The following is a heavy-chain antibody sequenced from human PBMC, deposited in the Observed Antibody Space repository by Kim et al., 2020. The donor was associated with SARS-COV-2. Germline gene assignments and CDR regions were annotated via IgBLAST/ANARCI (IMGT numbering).Heavy chain of an antibody. V-gene: IGHV3-33*01. CDR3: ASLGDSSGYYSVYYGMDV. Sequence: GGSLRLSCAASGFTFSSYGMHWVRQAPGKGLEWVSVIWYDGSNKYYADSVKGRFTISRDNSKNTLYLQMNSLRAEDTAVYYCASLGDSSGYYSVYYGMDVWGQGTTVTVSS. CDR1: GFTFSSYG. J-gene: IGHJ6*02. CDR2: IWYDGSNK. D-gene: IGHD3-22*01.